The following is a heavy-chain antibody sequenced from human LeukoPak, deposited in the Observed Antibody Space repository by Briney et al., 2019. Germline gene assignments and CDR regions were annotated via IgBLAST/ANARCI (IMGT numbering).Heavy chain of an antibody. CDR2: INTDGTVT. D-gene: IGHD6-19*01. CDR1: GFTFSKYW. Sequence: GGSLRLSCAASGFTFSKYWMLWVRQAPGKGLESVSRINTDGTVTTYADSVKGRFTVSRDNADNTMFLQRNSVRDEDTAVYYCATKQWLAPPPDSWGQGTPVTVSS. J-gene: IGHJ4*02. CDR3: ATKQWLAPPPDS. V-gene: IGHV3-74*01.